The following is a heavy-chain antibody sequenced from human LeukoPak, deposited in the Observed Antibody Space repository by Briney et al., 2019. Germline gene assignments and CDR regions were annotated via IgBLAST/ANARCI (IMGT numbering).Heavy chain of an antibody. V-gene: IGHV3-23*01. D-gene: IGHD3-9*01. CDR3: AKHTISILTGYALFDY. CDR1: GFIFSSSA. Sequence: PGGSLRLSCTASGFIFSSSAMSWVRQAPGKGLEWVSSISGSGVSTYYADSVKGRFTVSRDNSRNTLYLQMNSLGAEDTAVYFCAKHTISILTGYALFDYWGQGTLVTVSS. J-gene: IGHJ4*02. CDR2: ISGSGVST.